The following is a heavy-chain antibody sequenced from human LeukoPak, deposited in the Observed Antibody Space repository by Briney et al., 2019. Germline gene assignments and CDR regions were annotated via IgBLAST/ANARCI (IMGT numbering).Heavy chain of an antibody. V-gene: IGHV6-1*01. CDR3: ARDPCLGSSWYISPDYFDY. D-gene: IGHD6-13*01. J-gene: IGHJ4*02. CDR1: GDSVSSNSAA. CDR2: TYYRSKWYN. Sequence: SQTLSLTCAISGDSVSSNSAAWNWIRQSPSRGLEWLGRTYYRSKWYNDYAVSVKSRITINPDTSKNQFSLQLNSVTPEDTAVYYCARDPCLGSSWYISPDYFDYWGQGTLVTVSS.